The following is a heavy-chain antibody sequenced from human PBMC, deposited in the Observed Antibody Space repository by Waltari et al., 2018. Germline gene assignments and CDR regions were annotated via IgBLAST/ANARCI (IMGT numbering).Heavy chain of an antibody. CDR1: GYTFTSYA. CDR3: ASGSGQWLVPFDY. CDR2: INAGNGNT. V-gene: IGHV1-3*01. Sequence: QVQLVQSGAEVKKPGASVKVSCKASGYTFTSYAMHLLRQAPGQRLEWMGWINAGNGNTKYSQKVQGRVTITRDTSASTAYMELSSLRSEDTAVYYCASGSGQWLVPFDYWGQGTLVTVSS. J-gene: IGHJ4*02. D-gene: IGHD6-19*01.